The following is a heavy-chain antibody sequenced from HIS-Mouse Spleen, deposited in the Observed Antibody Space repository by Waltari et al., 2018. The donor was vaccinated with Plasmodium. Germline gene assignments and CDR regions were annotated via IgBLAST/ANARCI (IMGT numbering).Heavy chain of an antibody. CDR2: IYSGGST. CDR1: GFTVSRNY. D-gene: IGHD6-13*01. J-gene: IGHJ4*02. V-gene: IGHV3-53*02. CDR3: ARGNSGYSSSWYLFDY. Sequence: EVQLVETGGGLIQPGGALRLSCAASGFTVSRNYMSWLRQAPGNGLEWVSVIYSGGSTYYADSVKGRFTISRDNSKNTLYLQMNSLRAEDTAVYYCARGNSGYSSSWYLFDYWGQGTLVTVSS.